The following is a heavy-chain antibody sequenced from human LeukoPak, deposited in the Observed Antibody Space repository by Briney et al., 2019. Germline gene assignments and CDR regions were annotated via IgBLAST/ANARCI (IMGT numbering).Heavy chain of an antibody. CDR3: ARHAWGLNAFDV. D-gene: IGHD3-16*01. Sequence: SETLSLTCTVSSASISSTNYNWCWLRQPPGKGPEWIGNIYFSGTTYYNPSLKSRVIISVDTSKSQFSLKLNSVTAADTAVYYCARHAWGLNAFDVWGRGTMVIVSS. V-gene: IGHV4-39*01. CDR1: SASISSTNYN. J-gene: IGHJ3*01. CDR2: IYFSGTT.